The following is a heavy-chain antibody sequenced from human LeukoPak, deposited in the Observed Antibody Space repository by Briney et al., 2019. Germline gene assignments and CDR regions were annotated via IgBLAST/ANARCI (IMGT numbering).Heavy chain of an antibody. CDR3: ARGRDFRRINLAVAGHKYYFDY. J-gene: IGHJ4*02. D-gene: IGHD6-19*01. CDR1: VGSFSGDY. CDR2: IYDSVST. V-gene: IGHV4-34*01. Sequence: SETLSLTCAVYVGSFSGDYWSWIRQPPGKGVEWSGEIYDSVSTNYNPSLKSRVTMSVDTSKNQFSLKLSSVPAADTAVYYCARGRDFRRINLAVAGHKYYFDYWGQGTLVTVSS.